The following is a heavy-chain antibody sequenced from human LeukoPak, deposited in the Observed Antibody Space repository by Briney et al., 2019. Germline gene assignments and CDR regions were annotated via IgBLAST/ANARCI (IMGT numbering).Heavy chain of an antibody. Sequence: SETLSLTCTVSGGSISSYYWSWIRQPPGKGLEWIGYIYYSGSTNYNPSLKSRVTISVDTPKNQFSLKLSSVTAADTAVYYCARGTGYSSSWVPRGAFDIWGQGTMVTVSS. V-gene: IGHV4-59*01. CDR2: IYYSGST. D-gene: IGHD6-13*01. CDR3: ARGTGYSSSWVPRGAFDI. J-gene: IGHJ3*02. CDR1: GGSISSYY.